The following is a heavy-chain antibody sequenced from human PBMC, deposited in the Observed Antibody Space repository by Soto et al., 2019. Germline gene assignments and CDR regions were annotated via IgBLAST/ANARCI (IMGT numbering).Heavy chain of an antibody. CDR3: ARGPQIIMVRGVIPHHLFAP. J-gene: IGHJ5*02. D-gene: IGHD3-10*01. Sequence: GASVKVSCKASGYTFTSYAMHWVRQAPGQRLEWMGWINAGNGNTKYSQKFQGRVTITRDTSASTAYMELSSLRSEDTAVYYCARGPQIIMVRGVIPHHLFAPWGQGTLVTVSS. CDR2: INAGNGNT. V-gene: IGHV1-3*01. CDR1: GYTFTSYA.